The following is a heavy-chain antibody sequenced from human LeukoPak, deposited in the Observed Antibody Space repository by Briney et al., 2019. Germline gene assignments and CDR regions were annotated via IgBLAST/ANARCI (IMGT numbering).Heavy chain of an antibody. J-gene: IGHJ4*02. Sequence: PSETLSLTCTVSGGSISSYYWSWIRQPAGKGLEWIGRIYTSGSTNYNPSLKSRVTMSVDTSKNQFSLKLSSVTAADTAVYYCAKANFEEVLGDEYFDYWGQGTLVTVSS. CDR3: AKANFEEVLGDEYFDY. CDR2: IYTSGST. V-gene: IGHV4-4*07. D-gene: IGHD3-10*01. CDR1: GGSISSYY.